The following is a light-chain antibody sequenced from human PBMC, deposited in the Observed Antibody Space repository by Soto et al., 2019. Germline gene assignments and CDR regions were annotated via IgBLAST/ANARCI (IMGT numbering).Light chain of an antibody. J-gene: IGKJ4*01. Sequence: EIVLTQSPGTLSLSPGERATLSCRSSQSGSSNYLAWYQQKPSQAPRLLIYGASRRATGIPDRFSGSGSATDFILSISRLEPEDFAVYYCQQYGSPLTFGGGTKVEI. CDR3: QQYGSPLT. CDR2: GAS. CDR1: QSGSSNY. V-gene: IGKV3-20*01.